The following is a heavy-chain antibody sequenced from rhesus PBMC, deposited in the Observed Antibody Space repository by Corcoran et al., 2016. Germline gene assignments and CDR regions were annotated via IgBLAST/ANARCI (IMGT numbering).Heavy chain of an antibody. CDR2: ICGSRRSP. CDR1: GGSISGYY. V-gene: IGHV4S5*01. CDR3: ARDTTVAAIDY. Sequence: QVQLEESGPGLVQPSETLSLTCAVAGGSISGYYWNWIRQPPGKGLEWIGDICGSRRSPAYTPSLKSLVTSSTDTSKNQRSLRLSSVTAADTAVDYWARDTTVAAIDYWGQGVLVTVSS. D-gene: IGHD4-29*01. J-gene: IGHJ4*01.